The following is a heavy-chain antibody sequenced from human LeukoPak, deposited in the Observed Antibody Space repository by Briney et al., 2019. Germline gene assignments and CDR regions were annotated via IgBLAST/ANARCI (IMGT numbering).Heavy chain of an antibody. CDR2: IYYSGST. V-gene: IGHV4-39*07. D-gene: IGHD2-2*01. Sequence: SETLSLTCTVSGGSISSSTYYWGWIRQPPGKGLEWIGSIYYSGSTNYNPSLKSRVTISVDTSKNQFSLKLSSVTAADTAVYYCARVPAAETFYYYYYYMDVWGKGTTVTVSS. J-gene: IGHJ6*03. CDR3: ARVPAAETFYYYYYYMDV. CDR1: GGSISSSTYY.